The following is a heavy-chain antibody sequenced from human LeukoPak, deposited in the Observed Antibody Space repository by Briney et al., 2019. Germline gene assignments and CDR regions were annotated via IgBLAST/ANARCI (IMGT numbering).Heavy chain of an antibody. J-gene: IGHJ4*02. V-gene: IGHV4-59*08. CDR1: GGSISSYY. Sequence: PSETLSLTCTVSGGSISSYYWSWIRQPPGKGLEWIGYIYYSGSTNYNPSLKSRVTISVDTSKNQFSLKLSSVTAADTAVYYCARHFPPTYYFDYWGQGTLVTVSS. CDR3: ARHFPPTYYFDY. CDR2: IYYSGST.